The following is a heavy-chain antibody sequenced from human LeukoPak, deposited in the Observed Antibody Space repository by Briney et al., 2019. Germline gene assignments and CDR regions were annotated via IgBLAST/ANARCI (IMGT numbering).Heavy chain of an antibody. Sequence: ASETLSLTCTVSGGPISRYYWSWIRQPPGKGLEWIGYIYHSGSTNYNPSLKSRVTISVDTSKNQFSLELSSVTAADTAVYYCARDRPTMKDAFDIWGQGTMVTVSS. V-gene: IGHV4-59*01. J-gene: IGHJ3*02. CDR2: IYHSGST. CDR1: GGPISRYY. D-gene: IGHD3-22*01. CDR3: ARDRPTMKDAFDI.